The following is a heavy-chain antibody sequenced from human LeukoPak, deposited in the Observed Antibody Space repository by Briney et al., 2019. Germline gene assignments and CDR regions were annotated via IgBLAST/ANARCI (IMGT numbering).Heavy chain of an antibody. CDR3: ARDTILDV. CDR1: GGSISSGSYY. CDR2: IYTSGST. V-gene: IGHV4-61*02. D-gene: IGHD3-3*01. Sequence: PSETLSLTCTVSGGSISSGSYYWSWIRQPAGKGPEWIGRIYTSGSTNYNPSLKSRVTISVDTSKNQFSLKLSSVTAADTAVYYCARDTILDVWGKGATVTVSS. J-gene: IGHJ6*04.